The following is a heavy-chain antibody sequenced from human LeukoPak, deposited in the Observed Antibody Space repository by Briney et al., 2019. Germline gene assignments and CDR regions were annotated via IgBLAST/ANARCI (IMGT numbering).Heavy chain of an antibody. V-gene: IGHV1-69*05. Sequence: SVKVSCKASGGTFSSYAISWVRQAPGQGLEWMEGIIPIFGTANYAQKFQGRVTITTDESTSTAYMELSSLRSEDTAVYYCASPVRLGYYYHMDVWGKGTKVTVSS. D-gene: IGHD3-16*01. J-gene: IGHJ6*03. CDR1: GGTFSSYA. CDR3: ASPVRLGYYYHMDV. CDR2: IIPIFGTA.